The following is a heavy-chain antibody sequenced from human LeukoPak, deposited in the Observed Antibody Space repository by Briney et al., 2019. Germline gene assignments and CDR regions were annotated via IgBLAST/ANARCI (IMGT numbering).Heavy chain of an antibody. CDR3: AREERYSYGYNY. J-gene: IGHJ4*02. V-gene: IGHV1-2*04. CDR1: GYTLTGYY. D-gene: IGHD5-18*01. CDR2: INPNSGGT. Sequence: ASVKVSCKASGYTLTGYYMHWVRQAPGQGLEWMGWINPNSGGTNYAQKFQGWVTMTRDTSISTAYMELSRLRSDDTAVYYCAREERYSYGYNYWGQGTLVTVSS.